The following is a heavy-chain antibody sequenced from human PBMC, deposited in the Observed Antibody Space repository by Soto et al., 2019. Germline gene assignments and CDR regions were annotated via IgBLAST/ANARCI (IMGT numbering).Heavy chain of an antibody. CDR3: VKDRAPRDGYKTQPGS. CDR1: GFTFSIYA. Sequence: RLSCSASGFTFSIYAMHWVRQAPGKGLEYVSAVSTNGGTSYYADSVKGRFTISRDNSRNTLYLQMNSLRPEDTAVYYCVKDRAPRDGYKTQPGSWGLGTLVTVSS. V-gene: IGHV3-64D*06. CDR2: VSTNGGTS. J-gene: IGHJ5*02. D-gene: IGHD5-12*01.